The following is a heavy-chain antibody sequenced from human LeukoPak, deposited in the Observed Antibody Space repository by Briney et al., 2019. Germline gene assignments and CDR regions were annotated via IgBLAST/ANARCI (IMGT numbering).Heavy chain of an antibody. CDR1: GGSFSGYY. CDR3: ARGDRFVTIFGVAGGNWFDP. D-gene: IGHD3-3*01. Sequence: PSETLSLTCAVYGGSFSGYYWSWIRQPPGKGLEWIGEINHSGSTNYNPSLKSRVTISVDTSKNQFSLKLSSVSAADTAVYYCARGDRFVTIFGVAGGNWFDPWGQGTLVTVSS. CDR2: INHSGST. V-gene: IGHV4-34*01. J-gene: IGHJ5*02.